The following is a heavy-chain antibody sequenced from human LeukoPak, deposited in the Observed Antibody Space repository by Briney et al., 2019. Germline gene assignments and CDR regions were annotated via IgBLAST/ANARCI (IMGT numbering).Heavy chain of an antibody. J-gene: IGHJ4*02. CDR1: GSTLSSVS. Sequence: PGGSLRLSCAASGSTLSSVSMNWVRQAPGKGLEWVSSISSNSSYIYYADSVKGRFTISRDNAKNSLYLQMNSLRAEDTAVYYCARKHRGVHGVTSDCWGEGSLVTVSS. V-gene: IGHV3-21*01. CDR3: ARKHRGVHGVTSDC. D-gene: IGHD1-1*01. CDR2: ISSNSSYI.